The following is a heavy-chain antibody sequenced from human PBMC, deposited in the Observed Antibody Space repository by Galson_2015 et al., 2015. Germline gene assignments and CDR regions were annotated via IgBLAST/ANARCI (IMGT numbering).Heavy chain of an antibody. D-gene: IGHD2-2*02. J-gene: IGHJ1*01. CDR3: AKDGRYCSSTSCYTGGYFQH. CDR1: GFTFGDYA. V-gene: IGHV3-49*03. CDR2: IRSKAYGGTT. Sequence: SLRLSCAASGFTFGDYAMSWFRQAPGKGLEWVGFIRSKAYGGTTEYAASVKGRFTISRDNSKNTLYLQMNSLRAEDTAVYYCAKDGRYCSSTSCYTGGYFQHWGQGTLVTVSS.